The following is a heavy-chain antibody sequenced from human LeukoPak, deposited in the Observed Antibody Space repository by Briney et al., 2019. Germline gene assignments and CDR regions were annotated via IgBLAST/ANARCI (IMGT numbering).Heavy chain of an antibody. CDR2: INPNSGGT. CDR1: GYTFTGYY. CDR3: ARDFGVTTTPYFDY. V-gene: IGHV1-2*02. D-gene: IGHD4-17*01. J-gene: IGHJ4*02. Sequence: EASVKVSCRASGYTFTGYYMHWVRQAPGQGLEWMGWINPNSGGTNYAQKFQGRVTMTRDTSISTAYMELSRLRSDDTAVYYCARDFGVTTTPYFDYWGQGTLVTVSS.